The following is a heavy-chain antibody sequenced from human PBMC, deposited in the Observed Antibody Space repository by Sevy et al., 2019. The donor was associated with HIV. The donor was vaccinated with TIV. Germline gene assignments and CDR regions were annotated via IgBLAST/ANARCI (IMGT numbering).Heavy chain of an antibody. CDR1: GFSFTSYA. V-gene: IGHV3-23*01. CDR2: ISGSGGGT. Sequence: GGSLRLSCAASGFSFTSYAMSWVRRAPGKGLEWVSAISGSGGGTYYADSVKGRFTISRDNSKKTLFLQMNSLRAEDTAVYYCAKGAGGRDWFDPWGQGILVTVSS. CDR3: AKGAGGRDWFDP. J-gene: IGHJ5*02. D-gene: IGHD2-15*01.